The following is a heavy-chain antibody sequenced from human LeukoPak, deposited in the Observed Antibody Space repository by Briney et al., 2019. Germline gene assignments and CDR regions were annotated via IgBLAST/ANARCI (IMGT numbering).Heavy chain of an antibody. D-gene: IGHD3-10*01. Sequence: GGSLRLSCAASGFTFSTYTMNWVRQAPGKGLEWVSYISSTSSYIYYADSVKGRFTISRDNAKNSLDLQMNSLRAEDTAVYYCARQRSGSYYRAFDYWGQGTLVTVSS. CDR3: ARQRSGSYYRAFDY. CDR1: GFTFSTYT. J-gene: IGHJ4*02. V-gene: IGHV3-21*06. CDR2: ISSTSSYI.